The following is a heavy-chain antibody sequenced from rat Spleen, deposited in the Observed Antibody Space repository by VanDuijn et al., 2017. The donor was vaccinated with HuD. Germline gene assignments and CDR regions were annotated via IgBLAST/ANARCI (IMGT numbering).Heavy chain of an antibody. Sequence: EEQLVESGGGLVQPGRSLKLSCAASGFTFSDYGMAWVRQAPTKGLEWVATISYGDSSGHSSTYYPDSVKGRFTISRDNAKGTLYLQMNSLRSEDTATYYCARETRGYFDYWGQGVMVTVSS. CDR1: GFTFSDYG. J-gene: IGHJ2*01. V-gene: IGHV5-29*01. D-gene: IGHD1-4*01. CDR2: ISYGDSSGHSST. CDR3: ARETRGYFDY.